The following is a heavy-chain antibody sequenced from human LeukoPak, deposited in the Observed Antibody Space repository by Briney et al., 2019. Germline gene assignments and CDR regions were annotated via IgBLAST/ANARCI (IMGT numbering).Heavy chain of an antibody. D-gene: IGHD2-2*01. J-gene: IGHJ4*02. Sequence: SETLSLTCTVSGGSISSSSYYWGCIRQPPGKGLEWVGSINYNGSTYYNPSLKSRVTISVDTSKNQFSLNLSSVTAADTAVYYCAVGYCSSTSCYLIHWGQGSLVTVSS. CDR2: INYNGST. V-gene: IGHV4-39*01. CDR3: AVGYCSSTSCYLIH. CDR1: GGSISSSSYY.